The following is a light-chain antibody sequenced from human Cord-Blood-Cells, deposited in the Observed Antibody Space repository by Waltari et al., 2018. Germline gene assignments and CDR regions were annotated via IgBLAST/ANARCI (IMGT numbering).Light chain of an antibody. Sequence: EIVMTQSQATLSVSPGARATISCRASHSVSSNLAWYQQKPGQSPRLLTYGASTRATGIPARFSGSGSGTEFTLTISSLQSEDFAVYYCQQYNNWPPWTFGQGTKVEIK. CDR2: GAS. CDR1: HSVSSN. V-gene: IGKV3-15*01. J-gene: IGKJ1*01. CDR3: QQYNNWPPWT.